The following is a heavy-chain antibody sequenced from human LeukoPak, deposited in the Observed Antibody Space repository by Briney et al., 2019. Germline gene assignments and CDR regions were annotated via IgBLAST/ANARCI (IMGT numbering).Heavy chain of an antibody. CDR2: IYHSGRT. Sequence: SETLSLTCAVSDYSISSDYYWDWIRQPPGKGLVWIGSIYHSGRTYYNPSLKSRVTISVDTSKNQFSLNLSSVTAADTAVYYCARGVPPDYWGQGTLVTVSS. V-gene: IGHV4-38-2*01. D-gene: IGHD2-8*01. J-gene: IGHJ4*02. CDR1: DYSISSDYY. CDR3: ARGVPPDY.